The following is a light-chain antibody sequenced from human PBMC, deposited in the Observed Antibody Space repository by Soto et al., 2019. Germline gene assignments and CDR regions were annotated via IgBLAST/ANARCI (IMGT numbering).Light chain of an antibody. CDR1: QTISSW. J-gene: IGKJ1*01. CDR3: QHYNSYSEA. CDR2: KAS. Sequence: DIQMTQSPSILSASVGDRVTITCRASQTISSWLAWYQQKTGKAPKLLIYKASTLKSGVPSRFSGSGSGTEFTLTISSLQADDFSTYYCQHYNSYSEAFGQGTKVDIK. V-gene: IGKV1-5*03.